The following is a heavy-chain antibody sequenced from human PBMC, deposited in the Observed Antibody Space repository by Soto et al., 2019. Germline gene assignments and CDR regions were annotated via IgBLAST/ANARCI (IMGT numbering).Heavy chain of an antibody. J-gene: IGHJ4*02. CDR3: AHRVLRTVFGLVTTTAIYFDF. CDR1: GFSLTTSGVG. V-gene: IGHV2-5*02. Sequence: QITLNESGPTQVKPRQTLTLTCTFSGFSLTTSGVGVGWIRQSPGKAPEWLALIYWDDDKSYSPSLKSRLTITKDSSKNQVVLTMADLDRADTATYYCAHRVLRTVFGLVTTTAIYFDFWGQGTPVAVSS. D-gene: IGHD3-3*01. CDR2: IYWDDDK.